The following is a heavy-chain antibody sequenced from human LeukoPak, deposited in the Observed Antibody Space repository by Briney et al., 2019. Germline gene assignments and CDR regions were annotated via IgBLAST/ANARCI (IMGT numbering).Heavy chain of an antibody. CDR3: ARARGYDSGVFGMDV. D-gene: IGHD5-12*01. J-gene: IGHJ6*02. CDR2: ISSSSRYI. V-gene: IGHV3-21*01. Sequence: GGSLRLSCVASGFSFNTYSMDWVRQAPGKRLEWVSSISSSSRYIFYPESLKGRLTISRDNAKKSLYLQISSLTDGDTAIYYCARARGYDSGVFGMDVWGQGTAVTVSS. CDR1: GFSFNTYS.